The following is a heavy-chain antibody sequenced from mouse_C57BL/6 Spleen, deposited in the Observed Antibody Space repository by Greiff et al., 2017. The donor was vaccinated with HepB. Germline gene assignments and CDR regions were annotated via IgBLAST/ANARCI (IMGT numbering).Heavy chain of an antibody. V-gene: IGHV1-55*01. CDR1: GYTFTSYW. D-gene: IGHD2-3*01. CDR2: IYPGSGST. Sequence: QVQLQQPGAELVKPGASVKMSCKGSGYTFTSYWITWVKQRPGQGLEWIGDIYPGSGSTNYNEKFKSKATLTVDTSSSTAYMQLSSLTSEDSAVYYCARGPHDGPYAMDYWGQGTSVTVSS. CDR3: ARGPHDGPYAMDY. J-gene: IGHJ4*01.